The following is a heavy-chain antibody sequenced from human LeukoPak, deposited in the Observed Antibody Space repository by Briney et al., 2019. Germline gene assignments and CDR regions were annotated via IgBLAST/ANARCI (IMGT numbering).Heavy chain of an antibody. CDR3: ARVGLAVAGAGYWCFDL. J-gene: IGHJ2*01. Sequence: PGGSLRLSCAASGFTFSSYSMNWVRQAPGKGLEWVSYISSSGYTVYYADSVKGRFTISRDNAKNSLYLQMNSLRAEDTAVYYCARVGLAVAGAGYWCFDLWGRGTLVTVSS. CDR1: GFTFSSYS. D-gene: IGHD6-19*01. CDR2: ISSSGYTV. V-gene: IGHV3-48*04.